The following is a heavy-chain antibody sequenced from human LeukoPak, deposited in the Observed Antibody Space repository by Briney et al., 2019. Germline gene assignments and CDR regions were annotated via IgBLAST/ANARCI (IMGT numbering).Heavy chain of an antibody. CDR3: AKDRVDGSGSQFDS. Sequence: PGGSLRLSCAASGFTFSSYEMNWVRQAPGKGLEWVSSISGSGAMTYYADSVKGRFTISRDNAMDTLYLQMNSLRADDTAVYYCAKDRVDGSGSQFDSWGQGSLVIVSS. CDR2: ISGSGAMT. CDR1: GFTFSSYE. D-gene: IGHD3-10*01. V-gene: IGHV3-23*01. J-gene: IGHJ4*02.